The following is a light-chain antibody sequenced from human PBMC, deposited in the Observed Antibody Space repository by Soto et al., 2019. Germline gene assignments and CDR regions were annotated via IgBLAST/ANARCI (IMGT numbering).Light chain of an antibody. CDR2: DVS. CDR1: QNISSY. Sequence: IVLTQSPVTLSLSPGERSTLSCRASQNISSYLIWYQQKPGQAPRLLMYDVSNRATGIPARFSGSGSGTEFTLTISSLQSEDFAVYYCQQYNNWPPWTFGQGTKGDIK. V-gene: IGKV3-11*01. J-gene: IGKJ1*01. CDR3: QQYNNWPPWT.